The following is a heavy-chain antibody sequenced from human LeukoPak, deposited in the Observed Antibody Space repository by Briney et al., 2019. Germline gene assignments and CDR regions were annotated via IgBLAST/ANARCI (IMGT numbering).Heavy chain of an antibody. J-gene: IGHJ4*02. CDR1: GFTFSRYA. CDR2: FSGSGGST. D-gene: IGHD4-17*01. V-gene: IGHV3-23*01. CDR3: AKSASYVTTSEFDY. Sequence: GGSLRLSCADSGFTFSRYAMSWVRHTPGKGLEWVSSFSGSGGSTYYADSVKGRFTISRDNSKNTLFLQMNSLRAEDTAIYYCAKSASYVTTSEFDYWGQGTLVTVSS.